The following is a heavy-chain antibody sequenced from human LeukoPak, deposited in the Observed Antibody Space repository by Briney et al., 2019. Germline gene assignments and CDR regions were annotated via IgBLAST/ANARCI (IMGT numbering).Heavy chain of an antibody. V-gene: IGHV4-31*03. CDR3: ARLITAMLKPYYFDY. CDR1: GGSISSGGYY. CDR2: IYYSGST. J-gene: IGHJ4*02. D-gene: IGHD1-14*01. Sequence: SQTLSLTCTVSGGSISSGGYYWSWIRQHPGKGLEWIGYIYYSGSTYYNPSLKSRVTISVDTSKNQFSLKLSSVTAADTAVYYCARLITAMLKPYYFDYWGQGTLVTVSS.